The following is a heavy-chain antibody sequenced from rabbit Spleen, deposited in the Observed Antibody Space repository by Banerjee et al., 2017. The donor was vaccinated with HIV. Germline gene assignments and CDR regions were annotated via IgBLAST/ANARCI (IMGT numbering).Heavy chain of an antibody. J-gene: IGHJ3*01. Sequence: QEQLEESGGGLVKPGGTLTLPCTVSGFSFSSNWICWVRQAPGKGLEWIACINTNNGDTDYANWPKGRFTISKTSSTTVTLQMTSLTAADTATYFCARTVGGDSADNGLKLWGQGTLVTVS. CDR1: GFSFSSNW. CDR3: ARTVGGDSADNGLKL. CDR2: INTNNGDT. D-gene: IGHD2-1*01. V-gene: IGHV1S45*01.